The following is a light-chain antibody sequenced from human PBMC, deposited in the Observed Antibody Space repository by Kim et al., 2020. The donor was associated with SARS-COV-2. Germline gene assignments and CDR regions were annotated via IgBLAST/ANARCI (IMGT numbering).Light chain of an antibody. CDR2: DAS. CDR3: QQYNDWPWT. V-gene: IGKV3-15*01. CDR1: QSVSSG. Sequence: SPGERATLSCRASQSVSSGLAWYQQRPGQAPRLLIYDASTRATGIPARFSGSGSGTEFTLTISSLQSEDFAVYYCQQYNDWPWTFGQGTKVDIK. J-gene: IGKJ1*01.